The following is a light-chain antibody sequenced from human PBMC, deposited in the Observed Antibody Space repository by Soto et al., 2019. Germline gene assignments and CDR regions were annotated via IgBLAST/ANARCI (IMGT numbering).Light chain of an antibody. V-gene: IGKV1-12*01. J-gene: IGKJ5*01. CDR2: AAS. Sequence: DIQLTQSPSSVSASVGDRVTLTCRASQGIGTLLAWYQQKPGKAPKLLIYAASTLQSGVPSRFSGSGSGTDFTLTIGSLQPEDFATYYCQQADSFSPITFGQGTRLEIK. CDR1: QGIGTL. CDR3: QQADSFSPIT.